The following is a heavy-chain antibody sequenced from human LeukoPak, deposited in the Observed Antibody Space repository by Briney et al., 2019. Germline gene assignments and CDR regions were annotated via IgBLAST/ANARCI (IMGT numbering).Heavy chain of an antibody. Sequence: GGSLRLSCAASGFTFSSYGMHWVRQAPGKGLEWVAFIRYDGSNKYYADSVKGRFTISRDNSKNTLYLQMNSLRAEDTAVYYCATNGATSSSWYWAGDFYYYYYMDVWGKGTTVTVSS. CDR2: IRYDGSNK. CDR3: ATNGATSSSWYWAGDFYYYYYMDV. V-gene: IGHV3-30*02. D-gene: IGHD6-13*01. J-gene: IGHJ6*03. CDR1: GFTFSSYG.